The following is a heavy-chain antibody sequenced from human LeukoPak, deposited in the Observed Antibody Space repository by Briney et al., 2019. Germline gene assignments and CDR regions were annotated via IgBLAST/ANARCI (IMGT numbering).Heavy chain of an antibody. CDR1: GLTFSSYG. Sequence: QPGGSLRLSCVASGLTFSSYGMHWVRQAPGKGLEWVAVIWYDGSNKYYADSVKGRFTISRDNSKNTLYLQMNSLRAEDTAVYSCARDRESGLYYFDYWGQGTLVTVSS. V-gene: IGHV3-33*01. CDR2: IWYDGSNK. J-gene: IGHJ4*02. CDR3: ARDRESGLYYFDY. D-gene: IGHD3-10*01.